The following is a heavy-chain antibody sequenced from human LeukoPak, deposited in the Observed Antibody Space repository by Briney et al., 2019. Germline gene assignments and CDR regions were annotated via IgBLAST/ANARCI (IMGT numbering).Heavy chain of an antibody. J-gene: IGHJ4*02. CDR1: GYTFTSYY. V-gene: IGHV1-46*01. D-gene: IGHD5-12*01. CDR3: ARDMDHVVATSPFDY. CDR2: INPSGGST. Sequence: ASVKVSCKASGYTFTSYYMHWVRQAPGQGLEWMGIINPSGGSTSYAQKFQGRVTMTGDTSTSTVYMELSSLRSEDTAVYYCARDMDHVVATSPFDYWGQGTLVTVSS.